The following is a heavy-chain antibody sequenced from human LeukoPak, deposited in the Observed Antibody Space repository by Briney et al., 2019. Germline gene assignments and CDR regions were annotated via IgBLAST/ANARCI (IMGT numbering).Heavy chain of an antibody. D-gene: IGHD1-26*01. Sequence: PGGSLRLSCAASGFTVSSNYMSWVRQAPGKGLEWVSVIYSGGSTYYADSVKGRFTISRDNSKNTLYLQMNSLRAEDTAVYYCASMGVWEPYYFDYWGQGTLVTVSS. V-gene: IGHV3-53*01. CDR1: GFTVSSNY. CDR2: IYSGGST. J-gene: IGHJ4*02. CDR3: ASMGVWEPYYFDY.